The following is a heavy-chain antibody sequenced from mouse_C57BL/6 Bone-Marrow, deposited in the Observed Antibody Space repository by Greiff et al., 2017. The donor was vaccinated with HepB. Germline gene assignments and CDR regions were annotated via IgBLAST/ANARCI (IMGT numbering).Heavy chain of an antibody. CDR3: ARADRQTYSTGGRDY. CDR2: IYPSDSET. J-gene: IGHJ2*01. V-gene: IGHV1-61*01. CDR1: GYTFTSYW. Sequence: QVQLQQPGAELVRPGSSVKLSCKASGYTFTSYWMDWVKQRPGQGLEWIGNIYPSDSETHYNQKFKDKATLTVDKSSSTAYMQLSSLTSEDSAVYYCARADRQTYSTGGRDYWGQGTTLTVSS. D-gene: IGHD2-10*01.